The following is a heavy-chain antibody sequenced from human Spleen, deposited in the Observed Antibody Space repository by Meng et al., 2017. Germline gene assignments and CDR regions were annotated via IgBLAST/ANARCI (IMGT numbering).Heavy chain of an antibody. CDR2: INHSGST. CDR3: ARGPTTMAHDFDY. Sequence: QVQLRQWRAGLLKPSGTLSLTCVVSGGSFSDYYWSGIRQPPGKGLEWIGEINHSGSTNYNPSLESRATISVDTSQNNLSLKLSSVTAADSAVYYCARGPTTMAHDFDYWGQGTLVTVSS. V-gene: IGHV4-34*01. CDR1: GGSFSDYY. J-gene: IGHJ4*02. D-gene: IGHD4-11*01.